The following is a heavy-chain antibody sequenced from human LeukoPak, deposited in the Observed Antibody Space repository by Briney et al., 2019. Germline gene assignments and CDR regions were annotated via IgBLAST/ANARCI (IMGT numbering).Heavy chain of an antibody. CDR2: INPNSGGT. Sequence: ASVKVSCKASGYTFTSYYIHWVRQAPGQGLEWMGWINPNSGGTNYAQKFQGRVTMTRDTSINTASMELSRLTSDDTAVYYCARDEDFDYWGQGTLVTVSS. V-gene: IGHV1-2*02. J-gene: IGHJ4*02. CDR3: ARDEDFDY. CDR1: GYTFTSYY.